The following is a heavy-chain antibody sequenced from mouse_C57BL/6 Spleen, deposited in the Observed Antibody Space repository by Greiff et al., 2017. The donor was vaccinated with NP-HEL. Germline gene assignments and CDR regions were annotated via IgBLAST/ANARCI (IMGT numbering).Heavy chain of an antibody. CDR3: AKIDYGSSYGYYAMDY. CDR1: GFTFSDYG. CDR2: ISSGSSTI. J-gene: IGHJ4*01. V-gene: IGHV5-17*01. D-gene: IGHD1-1*01. Sequence: EVKLMESGGGLVKPGGSLKLSCAASGFTFSDYGMHWVRQAPEKGLEWVAYISSGSSTIYYADTVKGRFTISRDNAKNTLFLQMTSLRSEDTAMYYCAKIDYGSSYGYYAMDYWGQGTSVTVSS.